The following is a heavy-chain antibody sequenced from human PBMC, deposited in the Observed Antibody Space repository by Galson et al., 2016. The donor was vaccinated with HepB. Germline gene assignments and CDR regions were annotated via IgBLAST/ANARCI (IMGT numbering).Heavy chain of an antibody. CDR3: ARDRQADGNYYTLDH. CDR1: GYTFTTYY. V-gene: IGHV1-46*01. Sequence: SVKVSCKASGYTFTTYYIHWVRQAPGQGLERMGTINTIGGYVTYARKFRGRVTMTRDTSTGTVFMEISSLRSEDTAVYYCARDRQADGNYYTLDHWGQGTLVTGSS. J-gene: IGHJ4*02. D-gene: IGHD3-10*01. CDR2: INTIGGYV.